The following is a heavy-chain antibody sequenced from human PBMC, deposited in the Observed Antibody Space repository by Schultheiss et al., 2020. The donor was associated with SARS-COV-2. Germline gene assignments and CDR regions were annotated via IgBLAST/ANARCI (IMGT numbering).Heavy chain of an antibody. V-gene: IGHV4-34*01. Sequence: GSLRLSCAVYGRSFSGYYWSWIRQPPGKGLEWIGEINHSGKANYNPSLKNRVTISLDTSKNQFSLKLSSVTAADTAVYYCAKIAAAGYYYGMDVWGQGTTVTVSS. CDR2: INHSGKA. J-gene: IGHJ6*02. D-gene: IGHD6-13*01. CDR1: GRSFSGYY. CDR3: AKIAAAGYYYGMDV.